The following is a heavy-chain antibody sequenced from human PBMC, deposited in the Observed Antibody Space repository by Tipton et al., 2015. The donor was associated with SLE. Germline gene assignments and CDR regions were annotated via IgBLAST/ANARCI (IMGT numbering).Heavy chain of an antibody. V-gene: IGHV1-69*01. CDR3: ARAGAYSYGYFDY. CDR2: IIPFFGTA. J-gene: IGHJ4*02. CDR1: GGTFYSYA. Sequence: QLVQSGAEVKKPGSSAKVSCKASGGTFYSYAISWVRQAPGQGLEWMGGIIPFFGTAQYAQKFQGRVTITTDESTSTAYMELSSLRSEDTAVYYCARAGAYSYGYFDYWGQGTLGTVSS. D-gene: IGHD5-18*01.